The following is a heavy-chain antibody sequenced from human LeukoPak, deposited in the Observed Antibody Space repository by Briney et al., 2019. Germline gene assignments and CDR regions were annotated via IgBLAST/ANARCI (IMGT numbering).Heavy chain of an antibody. D-gene: IGHD3-16*01. CDR2: IRYDGSNK. Sequence: GGSLRLSCAASGFTFSSYGMHWVRQAPGKGLEWVAFIRYDGSNKYYADSVKGRFTISRDNSKNTLYLQMNSLRAEDTAVYYCAKDWGPVLQSYLFWGQGTLVTVSS. CDR1: GFTFSSYG. CDR3: AKDWGPVLQSYLF. V-gene: IGHV3-30*02. J-gene: IGHJ4*02.